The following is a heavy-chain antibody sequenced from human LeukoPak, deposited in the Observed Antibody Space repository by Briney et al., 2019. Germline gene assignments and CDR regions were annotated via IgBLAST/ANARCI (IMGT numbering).Heavy chain of an antibody. Sequence: KPGGSLRLSCAASGFTFSGYSMNWVRQAPGKGLEWVSSISSSSSYIHSADSVRGRFTISRDNAKNSLFLQMNSLRAEDTAVYYCARDEWGDAFDIWGQGTMVTVFS. CDR3: ARDEWGDAFDI. D-gene: IGHD1-26*01. CDR1: GFTFSGYS. CDR2: ISSSSSYI. V-gene: IGHV3-21*01. J-gene: IGHJ3*02.